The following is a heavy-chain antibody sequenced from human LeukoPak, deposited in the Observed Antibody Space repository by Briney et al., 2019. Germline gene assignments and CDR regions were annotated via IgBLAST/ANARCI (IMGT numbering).Heavy chain of an antibody. V-gene: IGHV1-2*06. J-gene: IGHJ6*02. CDR3: ARMAPYSGSYYFDYYYYHGMAV. CDR1: GYTFTGYY. D-gene: IGHD1-26*01. Sequence: ASVKVSCKASGYTFTGYYMHWVRQAPGQGLEWMGRINPNSGGTNYAQKFQGRVTMTRDTSISTAYMELSRLRSDDTAVYYCARMAPYSGSYYFDYYYYHGMAVWGQGTTVTVSS. CDR2: INPNSGGT.